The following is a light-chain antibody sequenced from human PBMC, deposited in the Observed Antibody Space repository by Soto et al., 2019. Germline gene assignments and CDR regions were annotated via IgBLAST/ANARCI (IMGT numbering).Light chain of an antibody. CDR1: QSVSSN. V-gene: IGKV3-15*01. J-gene: IGKJ1*01. CDR2: GAS. Sequence: EIVMTQSPATLSVSPGERATLSCRASQSVSSNLAWYQQKPGQAPRLLIYGASTRATGIPARFSGSGSGTEXTXTXSSXXXXDFAVYYCQQYNNWLWTFGQGTKVEIK. CDR3: QQYNNWLWT.